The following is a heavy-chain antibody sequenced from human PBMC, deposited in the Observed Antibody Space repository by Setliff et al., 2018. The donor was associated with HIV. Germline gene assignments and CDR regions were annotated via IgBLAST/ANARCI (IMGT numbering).Heavy chain of an antibody. Sequence: SETLSLTCTVSGGSISGGGYYWSWIRQHPGKGLDWIGNIYYIGNTDYNPSLKSRVTISVDTSKNQFSLKLSSVTAADTAVYHCARRVILSYGYYFDYWGQGTLVTVSS. CDR3: ARRVILSYGYYFDY. CDR2: IYYIGNT. D-gene: IGHD3-16*02. CDR1: GGSISGGGYY. V-gene: IGHV4-39*01. J-gene: IGHJ4*02.